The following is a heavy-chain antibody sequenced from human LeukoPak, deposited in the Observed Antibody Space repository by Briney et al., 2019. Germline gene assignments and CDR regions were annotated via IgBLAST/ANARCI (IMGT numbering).Heavy chain of an antibody. J-gene: IGHJ4*02. D-gene: IGHD6-13*01. V-gene: IGHV1-18*01. CDR2: ISSYNGNT. CDR3: ARDGFSSSWPYYFDF. CDR1: GYTFINYG. Sequence: GASVNVSCKASGYTFINYGTTWVRQAPGQGLEWMGWISSYNGNTNYAQKFQGRVTMTTDTSTSTAYMELKSLRSDDTAVYHCARDGFSSSWPYYFDFWGQGSLVTVSS.